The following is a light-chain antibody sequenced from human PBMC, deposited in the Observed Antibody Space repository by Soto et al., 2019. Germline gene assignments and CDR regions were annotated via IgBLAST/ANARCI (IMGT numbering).Light chain of an antibody. CDR1: QSVRNNY. J-gene: IGKJ1*01. Sequence: EIVLTQSPGTLSLSPGERATLSCRASQSVRNNYLAWYQQKPGQAPRLLIYAASGRAPGIPDRFSGSGSGADFTLTISRLEPEDFAVYHCQQYGSSPWTFGQGTKVEIK. CDR2: AAS. V-gene: IGKV3-20*01. CDR3: QQYGSSPWT.